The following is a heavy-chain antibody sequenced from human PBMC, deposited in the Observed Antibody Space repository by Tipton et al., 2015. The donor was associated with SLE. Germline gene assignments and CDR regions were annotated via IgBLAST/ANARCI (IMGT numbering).Heavy chain of an antibody. CDR2: ISAYNGNT. J-gene: IGHJ3*02. CDR3: ARRPCGGDCWDGIDI. D-gene: IGHD2-21*02. V-gene: IGHV1-18*01. CDR1: GYTFTSYG. Sequence: QSGAEVKKPGASVKVSCKASGYTFTSYGISWVRQAPGQGLEWMGWISAYNGNTNYAQRLQGRVTMTTDTSTSTAYMELRSLRSDDTAVYYCARRPCGGDCWDGIDIWGQGTMVTVSS.